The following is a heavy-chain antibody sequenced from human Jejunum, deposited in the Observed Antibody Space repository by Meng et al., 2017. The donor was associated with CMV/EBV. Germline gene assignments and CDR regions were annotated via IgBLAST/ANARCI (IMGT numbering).Heavy chain of an antibody. J-gene: IGHJ4*02. V-gene: IGHV3-23*01. CDR3: AKIPYASGSYYKRGCFDY. CDR2: ISGSGGST. D-gene: IGHD3-10*01. Sequence: TLRSDAMSWVRQAPGKGLEWVSGISGSGGSTYYADSVKGRFTISRDTSKSTLYLQMDSLRANDTAVYYCAKIPYASGSYYKRGCFDYWGQGTLVTVSS. CDR1: TLRSDA.